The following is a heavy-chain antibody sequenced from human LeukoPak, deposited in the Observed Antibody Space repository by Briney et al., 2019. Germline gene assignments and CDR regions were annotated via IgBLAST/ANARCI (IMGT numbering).Heavy chain of an antibody. D-gene: IGHD3-10*02. CDR3: AELGITMIGGV. CDR2: ISSSGSTI. V-gene: IGHV3-11*04. Sequence: GRSLRLSCAASGFIFSDYYMSSIRQAPGKWLEWVSYISSSGSTIYYADSVKGRFTISRDNAKNSLYLQMNSLRAEDTAVYYCAELGITMIGGVWGKGTTVTISS. CDR1: GFIFSDYY. J-gene: IGHJ6*04.